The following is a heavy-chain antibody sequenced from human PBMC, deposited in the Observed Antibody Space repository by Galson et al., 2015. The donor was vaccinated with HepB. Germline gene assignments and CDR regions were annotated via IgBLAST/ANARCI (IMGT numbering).Heavy chain of an antibody. D-gene: IGHD6-13*01. CDR1: GYTFTSYY. J-gene: IGHJ4*02. CDR3: ARGASRDSSWYNFDDY. V-gene: IGHV1-46*04. CDR2: INPSGGST. Sequence: SVKVSCKASGYTFTSYYMHWVRQAPGQGLEWMGIINPSGGSTSYAQKLQGRVTMTRDTSTSTVYMELSSLRSEDTAVYYCARGASRDSSWYNFDDYWGQGTLVTVSS.